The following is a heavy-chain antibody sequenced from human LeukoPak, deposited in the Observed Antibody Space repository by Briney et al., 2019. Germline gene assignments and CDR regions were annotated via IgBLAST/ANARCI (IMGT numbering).Heavy chain of an antibody. Sequence: GGSLRLSCAASGFTVSTNYMSWVRQAPGKGLEWVSVVYSGGSTYYADSVKDRFTISRDKSKNTLYLQMNSLRAEDTAVYYCARASMAAGGYYFDYWGQGTLVTVSS. CDR2: VYSGGST. CDR3: ARASMAAGGYYFDY. V-gene: IGHV3-66*01. CDR1: GFTVSTNY. J-gene: IGHJ4*02. D-gene: IGHD6-13*01.